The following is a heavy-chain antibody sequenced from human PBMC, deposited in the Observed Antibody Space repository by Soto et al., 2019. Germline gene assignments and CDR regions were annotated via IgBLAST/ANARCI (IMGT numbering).Heavy chain of an antibody. J-gene: IGHJ3*02. CDR1: GYTFTSYG. V-gene: IGHV1-18*01. CDR3: ARDGRGGPYCSSTSCFDTAFDI. D-gene: IGHD2-2*01. CDR2: ISAYNGNT. Sequence: GASVKVSCTASGYTFTSYGISWVRQAPGQGLEWMGWISAYNGNTNYAQKLQGRVTMTTDTSTSTAYMELRSLRSDDTAVYYCARDGRGGPYCSSTSCFDTAFDIWGQGTMVTVSS.